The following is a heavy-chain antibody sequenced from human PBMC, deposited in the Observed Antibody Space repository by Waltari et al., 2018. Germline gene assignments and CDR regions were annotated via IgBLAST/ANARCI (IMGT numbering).Heavy chain of an antibody. D-gene: IGHD3-3*01. Sequence: QVQLVQSGAEVKKPGSSVKVSCKASGGTFSSYAISWVRQAPGQGLEWMGGIIPIFGTANYAQKCQGRGTITADESTSTAYMELSSLRSEDTAMYYCASTVDWHKFGVVCDYWGQGTLVTVSS. CDR3: ASTVDWHKFGVVCDY. V-gene: IGHV1-69*01. CDR1: GGTFSSYA. CDR2: IIPIFGTA. J-gene: IGHJ4*02.